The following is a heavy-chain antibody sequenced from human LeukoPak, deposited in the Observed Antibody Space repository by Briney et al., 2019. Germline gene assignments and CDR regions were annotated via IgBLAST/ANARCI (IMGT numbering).Heavy chain of an antibody. J-gene: IGHJ3*02. CDR2: ISTSGDTI. CDR3: ARWDAFDI. V-gene: IGHV3-48*04. Sequence: GGSLRLSCAASGFTFSNSHMNCVREAPGEGRGWGSFISTSGDTIYYADSVRGRFTISRDNAKNSLYLQMNSLRAEDTAVYYCARWDAFDIWGQGTMVTVSS. CDR1: GFTFSNSH.